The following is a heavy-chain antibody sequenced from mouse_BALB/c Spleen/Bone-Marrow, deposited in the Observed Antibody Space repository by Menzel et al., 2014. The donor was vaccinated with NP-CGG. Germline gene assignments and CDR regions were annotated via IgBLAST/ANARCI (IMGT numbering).Heavy chain of an antibody. CDR2: INSNGGST. J-gene: IGHJ2*01. V-gene: IGHV5-6-3*01. CDR3: ARVYYYNDYCDY. D-gene: IGHD2-12*01. CDR1: GFSFGNYA. Sequence: AKMLESGGGLVQPGGSLKLSCAASGFSFGNYAMPWVRQTPDQRLELVATINSNGGSTYYSDCVKGRFTISRDNARNTLYLQMSSQKSENTAKYYCARVYYYNDYCDYWGQGTTRTVAS.